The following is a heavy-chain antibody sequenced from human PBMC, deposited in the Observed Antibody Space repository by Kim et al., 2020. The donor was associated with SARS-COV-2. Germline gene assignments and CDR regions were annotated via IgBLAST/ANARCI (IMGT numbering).Heavy chain of an antibody. CDR3: AMSSSWYYLGMDV. Sequence: SETLSLTCTVSGGSIISGGYYWSWIRQHPGKGLEWIGYIYYSGSTYYNPSLKSRVTISVDTSKNQFSLKLSSVTAADTALYYCAMSSSWYYLGMDVWGQGTTVTVSS. D-gene: IGHD6-13*01. CDR1: GGSIISGGYY. V-gene: IGHV4-31*03. CDR2: IYYSGST. J-gene: IGHJ6*02.